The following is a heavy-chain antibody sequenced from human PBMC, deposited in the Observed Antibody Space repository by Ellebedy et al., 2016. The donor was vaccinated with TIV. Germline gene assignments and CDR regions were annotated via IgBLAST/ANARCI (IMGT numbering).Heavy chain of an antibody. CDR1: GGSFSSYT. Sequence: AASVKVSCKASGGSFSSYTISWVRQAPGQGLEWMGGIMPIFGAADYAQKFQGRVTITADESTSTAYMELTSLRSEDTAVYYCARSGKYQLVFLYAYDIWGQGTMVTVSS. V-gene: IGHV1-69*13. CDR2: IMPIFGAA. J-gene: IGHJ3*02. D-gene: IGHD6-13*01. CDR3: ARSGKYQLVFLYAYDI.